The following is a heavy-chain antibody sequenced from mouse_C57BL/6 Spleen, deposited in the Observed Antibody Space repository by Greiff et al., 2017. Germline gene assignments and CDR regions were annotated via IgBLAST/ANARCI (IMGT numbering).Heavy chain of an antibody. J-gene: IGHJ2*01. V-gene: IGHV1-82*01. CDR3: ARNPSTVVAYYFDY. D-gene: IGHD1-1*01. CDR2: IYPGNGAT. CDR1: GYAFSSSW. Sequence: QVQLQQSGPELVKPGASVKISCKASGYAFSSSWMNWVKQRPGKGLEWIGRIYPGNGATNYNGKFKGKATMTADQSSSTAYMQLSSLTSEDSAVYFCARNPSTVVAYYFDYWGQGTTLTVSS.